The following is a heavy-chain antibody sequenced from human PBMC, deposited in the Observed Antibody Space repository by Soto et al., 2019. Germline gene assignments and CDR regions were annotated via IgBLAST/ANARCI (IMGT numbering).Heavy chain of an antibody. Sequence: ASVKVSCKASGYTFTIYGISWVRQAPGQGLEWMGWISAYNGNTNYAQKLQGRVTMTTDTSTSTAYMELRSLRSDDTAVYYCARDEVGATWFDPWGQGTLVTVSS. D-gene: IGHD1-26*01. V-gene: IGHV1-18*01. J-gene: IGHJ5*02. CDR1: GYTFTIYG. CDR2: ISAYNGNT. CDR3: ARDEVGATWFDP.